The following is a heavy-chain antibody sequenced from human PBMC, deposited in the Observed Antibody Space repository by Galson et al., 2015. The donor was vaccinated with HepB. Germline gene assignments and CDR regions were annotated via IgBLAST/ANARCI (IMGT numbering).Heavy chain of an antibody. D-gene: IGHD3-10*01. J-gene: IGHJ4*02. Sequence: SLRLSCAASGFTFSDYYMSWIRQAPGKGLEWVSYISSSSSYTNYADSVRGRFTISRDNAKNSLYLQMNSLRAEDTAVYYCASGWYGSGGTREYYFDYWGQGTLVTVSS. CDR3: ASGWYGSGGTREYYFDY. V-gene: IGHV3-11*06. CDR1: GFTFSDYY. CDR2: ISSSSSYT.